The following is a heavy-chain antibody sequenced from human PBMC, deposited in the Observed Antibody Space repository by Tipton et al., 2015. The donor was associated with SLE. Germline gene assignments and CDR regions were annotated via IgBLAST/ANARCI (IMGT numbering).Heavy chain of an antibody. CDR2: IKDDGTEK. CDR3: ARIKITGGGGEAFDI. V-gene: IGHV3-7*01. Sequence: SLRLSCAASGFTFSTYWMTWVRQAPGKGLEWVANIKDDGTEKYYLDSVRGRFTFSRDNAKNSLYLQMSSLRVEDTAVYYCARIKITGGGGEAFDIWGQGTMVTVSS. J-gene: IGHJ3*02. CDR1: GFTFSTYW. D-gene: IGHD3-16*01.